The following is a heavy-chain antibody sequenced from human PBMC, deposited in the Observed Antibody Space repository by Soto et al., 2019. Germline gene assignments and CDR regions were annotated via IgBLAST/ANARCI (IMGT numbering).Heavy chain of an antibody. CDR3: AKDQASGQGSFDS. J-gene: IGHJ4*02. Sequence: PGRSLRLSCAASGFTFNIYGMHWVRQAPDKGLEWVALISYDGSNQYYADSVKGRLTISRDNSKNTLFLQMNSLRADDTAVYYCAKDQASGQGSFDSWGQGTLVTVSS. CDR2: ISYDGSNQ. V-gene: IGHV3-30*18. CDR1: GFTFNIYG.